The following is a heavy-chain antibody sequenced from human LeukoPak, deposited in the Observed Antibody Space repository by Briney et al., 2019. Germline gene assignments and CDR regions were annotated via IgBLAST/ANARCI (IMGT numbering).Heavy chain of an antibody. Sequence: ASVKVSCKASGYTFTGYYMHWVRQAPGQGLKWMGRINPNSGGANYAQKFQARVTMTRDTSISIAYMELSRLRSDATAVYYCARDFGDGYNSYSFDSWGPGTLVTVSS. CDR2: INPNSGGA. J-gene: IGHJ4*02. CDR3: ARDFGDGYNSYSFDS. CDR1: GYTFTGYY. D-gene: IGHD5-24*01. V-gene: IGHV1-2*06.